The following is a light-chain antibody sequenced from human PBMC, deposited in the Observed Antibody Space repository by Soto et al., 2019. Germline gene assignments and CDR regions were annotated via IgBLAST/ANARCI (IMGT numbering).Light chain of an antibody. Sequence: QSALTQPAFVSGSPAQSITISCTGSSSDVGGSGLVSWYQFHPGKAPKLLIFEGFKRPSGVSNRFSGSKSGSTASLTISGLQAEDEADYYCCSYAGRSTWDVVFGGGTKLTVL. CDR1: SSDVGGSGL. V-gene: IGLV2-23*01. CDR3: CSYAGRSTWDVV. CDR2: EGF. J-gene: IGLJ2*01.